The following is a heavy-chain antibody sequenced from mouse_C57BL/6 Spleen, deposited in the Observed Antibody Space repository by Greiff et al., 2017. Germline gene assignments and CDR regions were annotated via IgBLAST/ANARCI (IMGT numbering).Heavy chain of an antibody. Sequence: EVKLVESGGGLVQPGGSLKLSCAASGFTFSDYYMYWVRQTPEKRLEWVAYISNGGGSTYYPDTVKGRFTISRDNAKNTLYLQMSRLKSEDTAMYYCASAITTVGFDYWGQGTTLTVSS. CDR1: GFTFSDYY. V-gene: IGHV5-12*01. CDR3: ASAITTVGFDY. J-gene: IGHJ2*01. D-gene: IGHD1-1*01. CDR2: ISNGGGST.